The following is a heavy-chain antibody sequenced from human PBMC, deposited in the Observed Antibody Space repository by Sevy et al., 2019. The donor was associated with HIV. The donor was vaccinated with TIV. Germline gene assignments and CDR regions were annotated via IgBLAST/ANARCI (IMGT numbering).Heavy chain of an antibody. Sequence: SETLSLTCTVSGGSISSSSYYWGWIRQPPGKGLEWIGSIYYSGSTYYNPSLKSRVTISVDTSKNQFSLKLSSVTAADTAVYYCARLFKSGFDYWGQGTLVTVSS. CDR3: ARLFKSGFDY. CDR2: IYYSGST. CDR1: GGSISSSSYY. V-gene: IGHV4-39*01. D-gene: IGHD1-26*01. J-gene: IGHJ4*02.